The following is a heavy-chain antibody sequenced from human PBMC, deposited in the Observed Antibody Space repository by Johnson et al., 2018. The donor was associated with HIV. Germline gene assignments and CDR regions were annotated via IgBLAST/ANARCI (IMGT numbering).Heavy chain of an antibody. Sequence: VRLVESGGGLVQPGGSLRLSCAASGFTVSSNYMSWVRQAPGKGLEWVSAISGSGGSTYYADSVTGRFTSSRDNSKNTLYLQMNSLRAEDTAVYYCARDRSSGWYGRVDAFDIWGQGTMVTVSS. J-gene: IGHJ3*02. D-gene: IGHD6-19*01. CDR2: SGSGGST. CDR3: ARDRSSGWYGRVDAFDI. CDR1: GFTVSSNY. V-gene: IGHV3-66*02.